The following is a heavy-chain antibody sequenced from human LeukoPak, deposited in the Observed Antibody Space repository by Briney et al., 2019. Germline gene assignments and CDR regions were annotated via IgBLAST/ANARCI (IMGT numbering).Heavy chain of an antibody. CDR2: ISGSGGST. CDR3: AKVSSRWFGELFSSYFDY. CDR1: GFTFSSYG. J-gene: IGHJ4*02. V-gene: IGHV3-23*01. Sequence: PGGSLRLSCAASGFTFSSYGMSWVRQAPGKGLEWVSAISGSGGSTYYADSVKGRFTISRDNSKNTLYLQMNSLRAEDTAVYYCAKVSSRWFGELFSSYFDYWGQGTLVTVSS. D-gene: IGHD3-10*01.